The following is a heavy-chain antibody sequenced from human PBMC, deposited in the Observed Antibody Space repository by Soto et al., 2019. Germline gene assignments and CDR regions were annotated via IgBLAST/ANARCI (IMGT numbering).Heavy chain of an antibody. Sequence: QVQLVQSGAEVKKPESSVKVSCKAPGGTFSTYAISWVRQAPGQGLEWMGGIIPMFGTANYAQRFQDRVTITADESTNTVSMELSSLRAEDTAVYFCASGIQLWLRRINNGYSGWGQGTRVNVSS. CDR1: GGTFSTYA. D-gene: IGHD5-18*01. V-gene: IGHV1-69*12. J-gene: IGHJ4*02. CDR2: IIPMFGTA. CDR3: ASGIQLWLRRINNGYSG.